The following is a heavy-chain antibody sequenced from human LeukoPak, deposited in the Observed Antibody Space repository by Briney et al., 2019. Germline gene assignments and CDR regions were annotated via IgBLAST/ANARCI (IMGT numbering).Heavy chain of an antibody. CDR1: GGSFSGYY. Sequence: PLETLSLTCTVYGGSFSGYYWSWIRQPPGKGLEWIGEINHSGSTNYNPSLKSRVTISIDTSKNQFSLKLSSVTAADTAVYYCARRPTGGLDYWGQGTLVTVSS. D-gene: IGHD3-16*01. CDR3: ARRPTGGLDY. V-gene: IGHV4-34*01. J-gene: IGHJ4*02. CDR2: INHSGST.